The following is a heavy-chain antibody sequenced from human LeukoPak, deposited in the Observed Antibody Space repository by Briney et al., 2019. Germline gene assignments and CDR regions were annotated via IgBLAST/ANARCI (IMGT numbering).Heavy chain of an antibody. CDR2: IYYSGSA. V-gene: IGHV4-39*01. D-gene: IGHD3-22*01. J-gene: IGHJ4*02. CDR3: ARHQYYFDTSGHYPDY. CDR1: GGSISSSSYY. Sequence: PSETLSLTCTVSGGSISSSSYYWDWIRQPPGKGLEWIASIYYSGSAYFNPSLKSRVTISVDTSKNQFSLKLRSVTAADTAVYYCARHQYYFDTSGHYPDYWGQGALVTVSS.